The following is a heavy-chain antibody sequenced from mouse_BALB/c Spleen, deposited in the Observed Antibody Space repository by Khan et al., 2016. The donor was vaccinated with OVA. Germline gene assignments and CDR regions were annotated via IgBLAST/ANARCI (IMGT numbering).Heavy chain of an antibody. CDR3: ARGGSSGPAWFAY. J-gene: IGHJ3*01. CDR1: GYSITSGYF. D-gene: IGHD3-1*01. CDR2: ISYDGNS. Sequence: EVQLQESGPGLVKPSQSLSLTCSVTGYSITSGYFWNWIRQFPGNKLEWMGYISYDGNSNYNPSLKNRISITRDTSKNQFFLKLNSVTPEDTATYYCARGGSSGPAWFAYWGQGTLVTVSA. V-gene: IGHV3-6*02.